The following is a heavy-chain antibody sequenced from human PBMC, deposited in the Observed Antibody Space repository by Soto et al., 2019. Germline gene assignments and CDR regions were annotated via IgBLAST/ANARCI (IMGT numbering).Heavy chain of an antibody. J-gene: IGHJ6*02. CDR1: GGTFSSYA. CDR2: IIPIFGTA. V-gene: IGHV1-69*13. CDR3: ARCTIFGVVHLYRMDV. Sequence: SVKVSCKASGGTFSSYAISWVRQAPGQGLEWMGGIIPIFGTANYAQKFQGRVTITADESTSTAYMELSSLRSEDTAVYYCARCTIFGVVHLYRMDVWYPAPTLTLSS. D-gene: IGHD3-3*01.